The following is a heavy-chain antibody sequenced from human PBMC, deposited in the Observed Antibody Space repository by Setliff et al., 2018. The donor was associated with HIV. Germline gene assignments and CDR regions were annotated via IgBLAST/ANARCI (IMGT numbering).Heavy chain of an antibody. D-gene: IGHD4-17*01. Sequence: NPGGSLRLSCAASGFTFSNAWMSWVRQAPGKGLEWVGRIKSKTDGGTTDYAAPVKGRFTISRDDSKNALYLQMNSLKTEDTAVYYCTTDPGWAVTTYYYGMDVWGQGTTVTVSS. CDR1: GFTFSNAW. V-gene: IGHV3-15*01. CDR3: TTDPGWAVTTYYYGMDV. CDR2: IKSKTDGGTT. J-gene: IGHJ6*02.